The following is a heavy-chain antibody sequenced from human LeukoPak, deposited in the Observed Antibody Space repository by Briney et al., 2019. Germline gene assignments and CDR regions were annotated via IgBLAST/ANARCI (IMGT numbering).Heavy chain of an antibody. CDR1: GFTFSSYA. Sequence: GGSLRLSCAASGFTFSSYAMSWVRQAPGKGLEWVSGISGSGGNTYYADSVKGRFTISRDNSKNTLYLQMNSLRAEDTAVYYCAKDYSSSSVYDAFDIWGQGKMVTVSS. CDR3: AKDYSSSSVYDAFDI. CDR2: ISGSGGNT. V-gene: IGHV3-23*01. D-gene: IGHD6-6*01. J-gene: IGHJ3*02.